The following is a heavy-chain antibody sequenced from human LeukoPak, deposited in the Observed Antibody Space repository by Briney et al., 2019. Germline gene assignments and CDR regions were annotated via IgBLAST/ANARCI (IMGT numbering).Heavy chain of an antibody. Sequence: ASVKASCKASGGTFSSYAISWVRQAPGQGLEWMGGIIPIFGTANYAQKFQGRVTITADESTSTAYMELSSLRSEDTAVYYCARGPPLTATILGNWFDPWGQGTLVTVSS. CDR3: ARGPPLTATILGNWFDP. J-gene: IGHJ5*02. V-gene: IGHV1-69*13. CDR1: GGTFSSYA. D-gene: IGHD3-9*01. CDR2: IIPIFGTA.